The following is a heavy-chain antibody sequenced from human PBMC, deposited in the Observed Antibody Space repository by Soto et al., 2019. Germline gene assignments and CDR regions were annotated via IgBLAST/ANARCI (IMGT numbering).Heavy chain of an antibody. Sequence: QVQLVQSGAAVKKLGASVKVSCKAYGYTFTSYGFSWVRQAPGQGLEWMGWISAYNGNTNYAQKLQGRVTMTTDTFTSTAYMELRSLRSDDTAVYYCASYHLNSYYYGMDVWGQGTTVTVSS. CDR1: GYTFTSYG. J-gene: IGHJ6*02. CDR3: ASYHLNSYYYGMDV. CDR2: ISAYNGNT. V-gene: IGHV1-18*01.